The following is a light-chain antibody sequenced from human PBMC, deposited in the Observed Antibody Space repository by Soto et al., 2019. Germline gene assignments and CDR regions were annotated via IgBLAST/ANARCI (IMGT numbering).Light chain of an antibody. CDR3: HQYASSPLT. Sequence: EIVLTQSPGTLSLSPGERATLSCRASQSVAKNFLAWYQQKPGQAPRLLIYGASSKASGIPDRFSGSGSGTDFTLTISRLEPEDFAVFYCHQYASSPLTFGGGTKVRS. J-gene: IGKJ4*01. CDR2: GAS. CDR1: QSVAKNF. V-gene: IGKV3-20*01.